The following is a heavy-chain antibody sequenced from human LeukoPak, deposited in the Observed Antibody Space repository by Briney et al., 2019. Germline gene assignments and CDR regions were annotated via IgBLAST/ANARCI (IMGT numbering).Heavy chain of an antibody. Sequence: SVQVSCKCSGGTLSSYAISWVRQARGQGLEWMGGIIPILGKENYAQKFQGRVTITADESPRTAYMELSSLRAEDTAVYYCARDRVLRFLEWNSQRVWFDPWGQGTLVTVSS. V-gene: IGHV1-69*01. CDR3: ARDRVLRFLEWNSQRVWFDP. CDR2: IIPILGKE. CDR1: GGTLSSYA. D-gene: IGHD3-3*01. J-gene: IGHJ5*02.